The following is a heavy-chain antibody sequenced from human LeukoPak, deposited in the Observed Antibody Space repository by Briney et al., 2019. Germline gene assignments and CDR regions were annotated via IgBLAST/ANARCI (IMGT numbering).Heavy chain of an antibody. J-gene: IGHJ5*01. CDR2: INPNSGGT. Sequence: GASVEVSCTASGYTFTSYYLHWVRQAPGQGLEWMGRINPNSGGTNFAQKFQGRVTMTRDTSIATAYMDLSSLRSDDTALYYCARAPLYCSGGSCYDSWGQGTLVTVSS. D-gene: IGHD2-15*01. V-gene: IGHV1-2*06. CDR1: GYTFTSYY. CDR3: ARAPLYCSGGSCYDS.